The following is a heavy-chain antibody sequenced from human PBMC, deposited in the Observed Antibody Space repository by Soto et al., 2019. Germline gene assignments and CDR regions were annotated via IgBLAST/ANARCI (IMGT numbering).Heavy chain of an antibody. V-gene: IGHV6-1*01. CDR3: ATSATPRSGPSPFDP. CDR1: GDSVSSNSAA. Sequence: SQTLSLTCAISGDSVSSNSAAWNWIRQSPSRGLEWLGRTYYRSKWYNDYAVSVKSRITINPDTSKNPFSLQLNSVTPEDTAVYYCATSATPRSGPSPFDPWGQGTLVTVSS. J-gene: IGHJ5*02. CDR2: TYYRSKWYN. D-gene: IGHD2-15*01.